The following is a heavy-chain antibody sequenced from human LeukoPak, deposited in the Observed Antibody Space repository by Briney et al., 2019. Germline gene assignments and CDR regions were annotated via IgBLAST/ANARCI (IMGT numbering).Heavy chain of an antibody. CDR2: ISYDGSNK. J-gene: IGHJ6*02. CDR1: GFTFSSYG. Sequence: GGSLRLSCAASGFTFSSYGMHWVRQAPGKGLEWVAVISYDGSNKYYADSVKGRFTISRDNSKNRLYLQMNSLRAEDTAVYYCAATIPHGAPYYYYGMDVWGQGTTVTVSS. V-gene: IGHV3-30*03. D-gene: IGHD3-10*01. CDR3: AATIPHGAPYYYYGMDV.